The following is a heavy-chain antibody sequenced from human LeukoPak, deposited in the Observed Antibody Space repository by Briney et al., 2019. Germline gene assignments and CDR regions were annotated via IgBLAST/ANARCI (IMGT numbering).Heavy chain of an antibody. D-gene: IGHD3-16*01. CDR1: GGSISSYY. CDR3: ARDMNPTHYFDY. J-gene: IGHJ4*02. CDR2: IYYSGST. V-gene: IGHV4-59*12. Sequence: SETLSLTCTVSGGSISSYYWSWIRQPPGKGLEWIGYIYYSGSTNYNPSLKSRVTISVDTSKNQFSLKLSSVAAADTAIYYCARDMNPTHYFDYWGQGTLVTVSS.